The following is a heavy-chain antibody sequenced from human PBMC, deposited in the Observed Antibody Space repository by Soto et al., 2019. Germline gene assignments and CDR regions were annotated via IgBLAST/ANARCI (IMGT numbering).Heavy chain of an antibody. D-gene: IGHD6-13*01. CDR2: IWYDGSNK. Sequence: GGSLRLSCAASGFTFSSYGMHWVRQAPGKGLEWVAVIWYDGSNKYYADSVKGRFTISRDNSKNTLYLQMNSLRAEDTAVYYCARGHKAAAGLSLFDYWGQGTLVTVSS. CDR3: ARGHKAAAGLSLFDY. J-gene: IGHJ4*02. V-gene: IGHV3-33*01. CDR1: GFTFSSYG.